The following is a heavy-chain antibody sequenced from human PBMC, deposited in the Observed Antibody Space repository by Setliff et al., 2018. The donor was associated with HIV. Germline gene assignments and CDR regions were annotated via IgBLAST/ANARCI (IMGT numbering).Heavy chain of an antibody. CDR3: SKGKTGGDYYSYMDV. D-gene: IGHD3-16*01. J-gene: IGHJ6*03. Sequence: PGGSLRLSCAASGFSFPEYGLHWVRQPPGKGLEWVASISWNSRSIVFADSVKGRFTISRDNAQNSLSLQMNSLRAEDTAVYYCSKGKTGGDYYSYMDVWGKGTTVTVSS. CDR1: GFSFPEYG. CDR2: ISWNSRSI. V-gene: IGHV3-9*01.